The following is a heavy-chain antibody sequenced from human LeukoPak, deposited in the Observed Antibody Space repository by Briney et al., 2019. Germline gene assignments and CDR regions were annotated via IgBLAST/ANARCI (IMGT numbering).Heavy chain of an antibody. D-gene: IGHD2-2*02. CDR2: IGAYNGNT. CDR1: GYTFTSYG. J-gene: IGHJ3*02. CDR3: ARDSGGQLLYRGDAFDI. V-gene: IGHV1-18*01. Sequence: ASVKVSCKASGYTFTSYGISWVRQAPGQGLEWMGWIGAYNGNTNYAQKLQGRVTMTTDTSTSTAYMELRSLRSDDTAVYYCARDSGGQLLYRGDAFDIWGQGTMVTVSS.